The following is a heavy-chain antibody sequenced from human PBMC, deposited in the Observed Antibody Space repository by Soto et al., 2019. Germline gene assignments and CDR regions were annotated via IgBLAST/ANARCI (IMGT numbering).Heavy chain of an antibody. V-gene: IGHV4-30-2*06. CDR2: VYRIGAT. CDR1: GDSISSGGFP. D-gene: IGHD2-2*01. Sequence: QLQLQESGSGLVETAQTLSLTCIVSGDSISSGGFPWTWIRQSTGKGLEWIGYVYRIGATSYNPALESRDSISVDTSSNQFSLKLMSVTPEDLAVYFCARDSYAMSSFALDVWGRGTAVTVSS. J-gene: IGHJ6*02. CDR3: ARDSYAMSSFALDV.